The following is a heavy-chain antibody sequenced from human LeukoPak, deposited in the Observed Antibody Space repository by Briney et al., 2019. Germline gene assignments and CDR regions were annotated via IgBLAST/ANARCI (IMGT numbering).Heavy chain of an antibody. V-gene: IGHV1-2*06. Sequence: ASVKVSCKASAYTFTGYYMHWVRQAPGQGLEGVGRINPNSGGTNYAQKFQGRVTMTRDTSISTAYMELSRLRSDDTAVYYCARSPVGATGYFDYWGQGTLVTVSS. D-gene: IGHD1-26*01. CDR1: AYTFTGYY. CDR2: INPNSGGT. CDR3: ARSPVGATGYFDY. J-gene: IGHJ4*02.